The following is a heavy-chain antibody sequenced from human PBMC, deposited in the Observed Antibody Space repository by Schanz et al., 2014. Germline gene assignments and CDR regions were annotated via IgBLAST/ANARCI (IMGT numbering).Heavy chain of an antibody. CDR2: LRSDGSRS. V-gene: IGHV3-30*02. CDR1: GYSFSDYD. CDR3: AKDPPRGVRTPIKPTLDY. J-gene: IGHJ4*02. Sequence: VQLVESGGGVVQPGGSLRLSCVGSGYSFSDYDMYWIRQAPGKGLEWLAVLRSDGSRSDYADSVKGRFTISRDNSRNTLSLQMSSLRPEDPAVYYCAKDPPRGVRTPIKPTLDYWGQGTRVTVS. D-gene: IGHD3-10*01.